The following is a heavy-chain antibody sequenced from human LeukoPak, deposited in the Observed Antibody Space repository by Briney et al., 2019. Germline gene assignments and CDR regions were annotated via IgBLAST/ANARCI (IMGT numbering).Heavy chain of an antibody. CDR1: GFTFRVYY. V-gene: IGHV3-11*04. CDR2: ISSSGSGI. Sequence: KPGGSLRLSCAASGFTFRVYYMTWIRQAPGKGLEWVSYISSSGSGIYNADSVKGRFTISRDNAKNSLYLQMNSLRAEDTAVYYCARAFNDGFDIWGQGTVVTVSS. J-gene: IGHJ3*02. CDR3: ARAFNDGFDI.